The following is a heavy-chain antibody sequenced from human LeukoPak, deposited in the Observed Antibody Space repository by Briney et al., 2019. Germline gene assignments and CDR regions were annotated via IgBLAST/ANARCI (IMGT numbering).Heavy chain of an antibody. V-gene: IGHV3-23*01. CDR2: ISGSGGST. Sequence: QPGGSLRLSCAASGFTFTSYALSWVRQAPGKGLEWVSAISGSGGSTYYADSVKGRFTISRDNSKNTLYLQMNSLRAEDTAVYYCAKDRDYDFWSGGRDFDYWGQGTLVTVSS. CDR1: GFTFTSYA. CDR3: AKDRDYDFWSGGRDFDY. D-gene: IGHD3-3*01. J-gene: IGHJ4*02.